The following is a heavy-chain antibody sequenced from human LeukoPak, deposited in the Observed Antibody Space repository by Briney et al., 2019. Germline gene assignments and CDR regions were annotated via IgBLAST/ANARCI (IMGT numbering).Heavy chain of an antibody. CDR2: ISSSSSYI. D-gene: IGHD2/OR15-2a*01. V-gene: IGHV3-21*01. CDR1: GFTVSSNS. J-gene: IGHJ5*02. Sequence: GGSLRLSCTVSGFTVSSNSMSWVRQAPGKGLEWVSSISSSSSYIYYADSVKGRFTISRDNAKNSLYLQMKSLRAEDTAVYYCARGKTSQNIVTRKTYNWFDPWGQGTLVTVSS. CDR3: ARGKTSQNIVTRKTYNWFDP.